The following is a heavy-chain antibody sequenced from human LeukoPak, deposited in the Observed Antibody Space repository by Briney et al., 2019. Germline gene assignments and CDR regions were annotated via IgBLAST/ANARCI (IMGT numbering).Heavy chain of an antibody. CDR1: GFTFSSYS. V-gene: IGHV3-21*04. Sequence: GGSLRLSCAASGFTFSSYSMNWVRQAPGKGLEWVSSISSSSSYIYYADSVKGRFTISRDNAKNSLYLQMNSLRAEDTALYYCATHTGTTYYYYYMDVWGKGTTVTVSS. J-gene: IGHJ6*03. D-gene: IGHD1-1*01. CDR3: ATHTGTTYYYYYMDV. CDR2: ISSSSSYI.